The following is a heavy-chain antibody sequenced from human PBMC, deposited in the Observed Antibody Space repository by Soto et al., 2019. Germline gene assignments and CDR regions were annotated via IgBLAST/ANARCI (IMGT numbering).Heavy chain of an antibody. Sequence: QVQLQESGPGLVKPSQTLSLTCTVSGGSISSGGYYWSWIRQHPGKGLEWIGYIYYSGSTYYNPSRRSRVTISIDTSKNQCSMKLSSVTAADTAVYYCARGYCGGDCYSRGTWFEWGQGTLVTVSS. CDR2: IYYSGST. D-gene: IGHD2-21*02. V-gene: IGHV4-31*03. CDR3: ARGYCGGDCYSRGTWFE. CDR1: GGSISSGGYY. J-gene: IGHJ4*02.